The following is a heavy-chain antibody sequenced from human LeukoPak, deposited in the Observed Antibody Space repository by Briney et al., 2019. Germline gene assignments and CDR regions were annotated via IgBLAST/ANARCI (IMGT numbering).Heavy chain of an antibody. CDR2: ISGSGGST. D-gene: IGHD6-25*01. CDR1: GFTFSSYA. Sequence: GGSLRPSCAASGFTFSSYAMSWVRQAPGKGLEWVSAISGSGGSTYYADSVKGRFTISRDNSKNTLYLQMNSLRAEDAAVYYCAKTYHPSGLYYFDYWGQGTLVTVSS. J-gene: IGHJ4*02. CDR3: AKTYHPSGLYYFDY. V-gene: IGHV3-23*01.